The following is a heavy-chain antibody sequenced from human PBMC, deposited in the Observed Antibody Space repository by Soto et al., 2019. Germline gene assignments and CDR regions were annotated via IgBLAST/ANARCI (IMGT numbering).Heavy chain of an antibody. CDR2: ISSSSSTI. D-gene: IGHD6-13*01. CDR3: ARVGAAAGPNAFDI. Sequence: GGSLRLSCAASGFTFSSYSMNWVRQAPGKGLEWVSYISSSSSTIYYADSVKGRFTISRDNAKNSLYLQMNSLRAEDTAVYYCARVGAAAGPNAFDIWGQGTMVTVSS. CDR1: GFTFSSYS. J-gene: IGHJ3*02. V-gene: IGHV3-48*01.